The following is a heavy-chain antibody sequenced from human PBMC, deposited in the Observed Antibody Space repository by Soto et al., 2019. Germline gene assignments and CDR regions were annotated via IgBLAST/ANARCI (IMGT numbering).Heavy chain of an antibody. CDR2: IDNSGST. CDR3: ARGGQDFWSGPFDY. D-gene: IGHD3-3*01. J-gene: IGHJ4*02. CDR1: GGSISNYF. Sequence: SETLSLTCTVSGGSISNYFCNWIRQPAGKGLERIGRIDNSGSTNYNPSLKSRITMSADTSRNQFSLKLNSVTAADTAVYYCARGGQDFWSGPFDYWGQGALVTVSS. V-gene: IGHV4-4*07.